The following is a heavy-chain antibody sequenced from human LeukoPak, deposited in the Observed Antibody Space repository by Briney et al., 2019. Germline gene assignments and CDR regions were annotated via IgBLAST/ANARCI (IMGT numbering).Heavy chain of an antibody. V-gene: IGHV3-7*01. CDR1: GFTFSSYW. J-gene: IGHJ4*02. D-gene: IGHD3-16*02. Sequence: GGSLRLSCAASGFTFSSYWMSWVRQAPGKGLEWVANIKQDGSEKYYVDSVKGRFTISRDNAKNSLYLQMNSLRAEDTAVCYCARDYAYDYVWGSYRFATGTFDYWGQGTLVTVSS. CDR2: IKQDGSEK. CDR3: ARDYAYDYVWGSYRFATGTFDY.